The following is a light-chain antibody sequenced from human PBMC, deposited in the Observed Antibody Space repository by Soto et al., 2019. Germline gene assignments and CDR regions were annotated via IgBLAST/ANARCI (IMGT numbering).Light chain of an antibody. CDR1: QDISST. CDR2: DAS. Sequence: AIQLTQSPSSLSASVGDRVTITCRASQDISSTLAWYQQRPVTAPNLLIYDASSLESGVPSRFSGSGSGTDFTLNISSLQPEDFATYYCQQFNTYPFTFGQGTKLEIK. V-gene: IGKV1-13*02. CDR3: QQFNTYPFT. J-gene: IGKJ2*01.